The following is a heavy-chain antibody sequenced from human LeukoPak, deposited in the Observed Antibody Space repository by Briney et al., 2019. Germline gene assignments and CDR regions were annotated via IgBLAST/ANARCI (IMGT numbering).Heavy chain of an antibody. CDR1: GGSFSGYY. D-gene: IGHD6-19*01. V-gene: IGHV4-59*01. Sequence: SETLSLTCAVYGGSFSGYYWSWIRQPPGKGLEWIGYIYYSGSTNYNPSLKSRVTISVDTSKNQFSLKLSSVTAADTAVYYCARFYSSGWYRYWGQGTLVTVSS. J-gene: IGHJ4*02. CDR2: IYYSGST. CDR3: ARFYSSGWYRY.